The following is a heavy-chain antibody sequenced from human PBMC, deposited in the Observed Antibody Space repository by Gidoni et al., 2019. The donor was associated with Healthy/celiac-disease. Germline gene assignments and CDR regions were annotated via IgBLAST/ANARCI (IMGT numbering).Heavy chain of an antibody. Sequence: QVQLVQSGAEVKKPGASVKVSCKASGYTFTSYYMHWVRQAPGQGLEWMGIINPSGGSTSYAQKVQGRVTMTRDTSTSTVYMELSSLRSEDTAVYYCARARITIFGVVIRGSTLGYWGQGTLVTVSS. CDR1: GYTFTSYY. V-gene: IGHV1-46*03. CDR3: ARARITIFGVVIRGSTLGY. D-gene: IGHD3-3*01. J-gene: IGHJ4*02. CDR2: INPSGGST.